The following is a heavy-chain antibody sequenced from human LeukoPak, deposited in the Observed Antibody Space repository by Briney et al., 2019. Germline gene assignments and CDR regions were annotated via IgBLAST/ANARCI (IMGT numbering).Heavy chain of an antibody. J-gene: IGHJ6*03. V-gene: IGHV3-7*01. Sequence: GGSLRLSCAASGFTLSSYWMSWVRQAPGKGLEWVANIKQDGSEKYYVDSVKGRFTISRDNAKNSLYLQMNSLRAEDTAVYFCAREGPYYYYYMDVWGKGTTVTVSS. CDR3: AREGPYYYYYMDV. CDR1: GFTLSSYW. CDR2: IKQDGSEK.